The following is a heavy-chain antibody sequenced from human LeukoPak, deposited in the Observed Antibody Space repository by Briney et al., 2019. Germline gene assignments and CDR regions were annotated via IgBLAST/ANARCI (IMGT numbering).Heavy chain of an antibody. CDR1: GFTVVSNY. CDR3: ARESGYSYGLGGFFDY. V-gene: IGHV3-53*01. Sequence: GGSLRLSCAASGFTVVSNYMSWVRQAPGKGLEWVSVIYSDGRVHYADSVKGRFTISRDDSKNTLYLQMNSLRAEGTAVYYCARESGYSYGLGGFFDYWGQGTLATVSS. D-gene: IGHD5-18*01. J-gene: IGHJ4*02. CDR2: IYSDGRV.